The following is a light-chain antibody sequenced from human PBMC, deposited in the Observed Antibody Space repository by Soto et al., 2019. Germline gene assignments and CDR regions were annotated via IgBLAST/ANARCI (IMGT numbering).Light chain of an antibody. Sequence: EIVLTQSPVTLSLSPGERVTLSCRASQRVGTNYVVWYQQKSGQAPRLLIYGASNRATGIPDRFRGSGSGTDFTLTISRLEAEDCAMYYCKVYDNSRPGFTFGPGTKVDV. CDR3: KVYDNSRPGFT. J-gene: IGKJ3*01. V-gene: IGKV3-20*01. CDR2: GAS. CDR1: QRVGTNY.